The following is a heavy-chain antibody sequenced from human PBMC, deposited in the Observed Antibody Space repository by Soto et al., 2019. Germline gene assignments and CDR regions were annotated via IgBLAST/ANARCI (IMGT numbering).Heavy chain of an antibody. CDR1: GFTLSMSA. J-gene: IGHJ3*01. Sequence: EVQLMESGGGLVQPGGSLRLSCAGSGFTLSMSAVSWVRQAPGKGLEWVSYISDSGDRTYYADSVKGRFTISRDRSKNTVSLKMNTLRAEDTALYYCAKDRGIIVKAGDAFDVWGQGTMVTVSS. V-gene: IGHV3-23*01. CDR3: AKDRGIIVKAGDAFDV. CDR2: ISDSGDRT. D-gene: IGHD3-16*02.